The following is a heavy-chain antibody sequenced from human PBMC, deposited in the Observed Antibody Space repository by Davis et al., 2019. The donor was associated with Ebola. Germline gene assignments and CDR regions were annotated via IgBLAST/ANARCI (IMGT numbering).Heavy chain of an antibody. CDR2: IYYSGST. V-gene: IGHV4-59*01. CDR3: AREGLQGEFDY. J-gene: IGHJ4*02. CDR1: GGSISSYY. Sequence: SETLSLTCTVSGGSISSYYWSWIRQPPGKGLEWIGYIYYSGSTNYNPSLKSRVTISVDTSKNQFSLKLSSVTAADTAVYYCAREGLQGEFDYWGQGTLVTVSS. D-gene: IGHD5-24*01.